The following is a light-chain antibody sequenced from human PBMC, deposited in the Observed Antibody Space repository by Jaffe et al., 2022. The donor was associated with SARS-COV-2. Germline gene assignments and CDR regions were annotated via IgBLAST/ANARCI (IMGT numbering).Light chain of an antibody. CDR2: WAS. J-gene: IGKJ2*01. V-gene: IGKV4-1*01. CDR1: QSVLYSSNNRND. Sequence: DIVMTQSPDSLAVSLGERATINCKSSQSVLYSSNNRNDLAWYQQRPGQPPKLLIYWASTRESGVPDRFSGSGSGTDFTLTISGLQAEDVAVYYCQQYHSIPYTFGQGTKVEIK. CDR3: QQYHSIPYT.